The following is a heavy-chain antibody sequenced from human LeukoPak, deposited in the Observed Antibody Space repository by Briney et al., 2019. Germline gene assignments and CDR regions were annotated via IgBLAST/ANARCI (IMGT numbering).Heavy chain of an antibody. V-gene: IGHV3-23*01. Sequence: GGSLRLSCAASGFTFNRYAMSWVRQAPGKGLEWVSAMSGSGGSTYYADSGKGRFTISRDNAKNTLYLQMNSLRAEDTAVYYCAKDRGVRSDIWGQGTMVTVSS. J-gene: IGHJ3*02. CDR2: MSGSGGST. CDR1: GFTFNRYA. CDR3: AKDRGVRSDI. D-gene: IGHD4-17*01.